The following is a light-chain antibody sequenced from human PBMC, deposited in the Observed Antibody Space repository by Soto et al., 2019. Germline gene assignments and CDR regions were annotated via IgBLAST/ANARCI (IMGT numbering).Light chain of an antibody. Sequence: ENVLTQSPGTLSLSPGERATLSCSASQSISSSSLAWYQQKFGQAPRLLMYGTSSRATGIPDRFSGSGSGTDFTLTINNLEPEDFAVYYCQVRTNWSIAFGRGTRLEIK. CDR2: GTS. CDR3: QVRTNWSIA. CDR1: QSISSSS. J-gene: IGKJ5*01. V-gene: IGKV3D-20*02.